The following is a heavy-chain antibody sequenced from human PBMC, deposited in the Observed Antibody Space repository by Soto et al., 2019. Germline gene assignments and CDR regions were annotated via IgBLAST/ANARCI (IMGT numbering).Heavy chain of an antibody. V-gene: IGHV3-30*03. D-gene: IGHD3-3*01. Sequence: PGGSLRLSCAASGFTFGTYGIHWVRQAPGKGLEWAAIISYDGSNKYYADSVKGRFTISRDNSKNTLYLQMNSLRAEDTAVYYCARENDFWSGYYTGTPYYYYGMDVWGQGTTVTVSS. CDR3: ARENDFWSGYYTGTPYYYYGMDV. J-gene: IGHJ6*02. CDR2: ISYDGSNK. CDR1: GFTFGTYG.